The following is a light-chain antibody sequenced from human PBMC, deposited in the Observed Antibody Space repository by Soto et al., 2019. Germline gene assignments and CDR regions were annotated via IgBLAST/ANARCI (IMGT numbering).Light chain of an antibody. J-gene: IGLJ2*01. CDR1: SSDVGGYDS. Sequence: QSALTQPASVSGSPGQSITISCTGSSSDVGGYDSVSWYQQHPGKAPKLMIYDVNNRPSGVSNRFSGSKSGNTASLTISGLQTEDEADYYCSSYTSSSTLVFGGRTKLTVL. V-gene: IGLV2-14*03. CDR3: SSYTSSSTLV. CDR2: DVN.